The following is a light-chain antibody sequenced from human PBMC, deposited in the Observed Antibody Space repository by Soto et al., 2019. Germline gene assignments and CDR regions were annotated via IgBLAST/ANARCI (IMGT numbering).Light chain of an antibody. J-gene: IGKJ5*01. CDR2: DAS. Sequence: DIVLTQYPATLSLSPGERATLSCRASQSIXSYLAWYQHKLGQTPRFLXDDASNMATGSPVRLSGSGSGTDFTLTISSLEPEYFAAYYCQQRRKGTSTFGQGTRLDIK. V-gene: IGKV3-11*01. CDR3: QQRRKGTST. CDR1: QSIXSY.